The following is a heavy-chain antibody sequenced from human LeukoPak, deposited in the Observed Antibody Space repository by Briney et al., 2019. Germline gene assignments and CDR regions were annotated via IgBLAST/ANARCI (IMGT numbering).Heavy chain of an antibody. D-gene: IGHD3-22*01. CDR1: GGSISIYY. V-gene: IGHV4-59*08. J-gene: IGHJ4*02. CDR3: ARHGHYYDTSGYYSIPDF. CDR2: IYYSGST. Sequence: KASETLSLTCTVSGGSISIYYWSWIRQPPGKGLEWIEYIYYSGSTNYNPSRKSRVTISVDTSKNQISLNLSSVTAADTAVYYCARHGHYYDTSGYYSIPDFWGQGTLVTVSS.